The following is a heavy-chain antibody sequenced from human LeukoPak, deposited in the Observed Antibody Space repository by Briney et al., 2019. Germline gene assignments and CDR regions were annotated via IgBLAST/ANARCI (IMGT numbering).Heavy chain of an antibody. D-gene: IGHD6-13*01. CDR2: INQGGHEK. J-gene: IGHJ4*02. CDR3: ARAATTGTVDY. Sequence: GGSLRPSCAASGFTFSDYWMSWVRQASGKGLEWVANINQGGHEKYYVDSVKGRFTISRDNAKNSLYLQMNSLRDEDTAEYYCARAATTGTVDYWGQGTLVTVSS. V-gene: IGHV3-7*01. CDR1: GFTFSDYW.